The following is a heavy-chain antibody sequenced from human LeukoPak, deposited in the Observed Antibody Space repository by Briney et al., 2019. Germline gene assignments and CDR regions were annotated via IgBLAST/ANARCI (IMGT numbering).Heavy chain of an antibody. CDR2: INSNSGST. CDR3: ARGKELWELLPPFDY. CDR1: GYTFAGYY. V-gene: IGHV1-2*04. Sequence: ASVKVSCKASGYTFAGYYMHWVRQAHGQGLEWMGWINSNSGSTNYAQKFQGWVTMTRDTSISTAYMEVSSLRSNDTAMYYCARGKELWELLPPFDYWGQGTLITVSS. D-gene: IGHD1-26*01. J-gene: IGHJ4*02.